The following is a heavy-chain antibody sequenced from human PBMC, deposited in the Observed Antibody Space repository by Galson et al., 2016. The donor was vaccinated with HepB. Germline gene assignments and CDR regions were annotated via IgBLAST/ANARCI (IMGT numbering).Heavy chain of an antibody. Sequence: SVKVSCKASGGTFSSYAMNWARQAPGHGLEWMGGIIPLYGTTNYAQTFQGRVTITADESTSTAYMELSSLRSEDTAVYYCARVRNGYNKYYHYGLDVWGQGTTVTVSS. CDR1: GGTFSSYA. J-gene: IGHJ6*02. CDR2: IIPLYGTT. D-gene: IGHD5-24*01. V-gene: IGHV1-69*13. CDR3: ARVRNGYNKYYHYGLDV.